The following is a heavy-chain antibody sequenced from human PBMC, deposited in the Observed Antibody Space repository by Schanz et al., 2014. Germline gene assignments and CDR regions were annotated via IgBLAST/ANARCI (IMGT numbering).Heavy chain of an antibody. V-gene: IGHV3-NL1*01. Sequence: QVQLVESGGGVVQPGRSLRLSCAGSGFSFSGFGMHWVRQAPGKGLECVSIIYSDGSTYYVDSVKGRFIISRDNSKNTVYLQMNSLRAEDTAVYYCARDPGGTKTHGLWGQGTLVTVSS. J-gene: IGHJ4*02. D-gene: IGHD2-15*01. CDR3: ARDPGGTKTHGL. CDR1: GFSFSGFG. CDR2: IYSDGST.